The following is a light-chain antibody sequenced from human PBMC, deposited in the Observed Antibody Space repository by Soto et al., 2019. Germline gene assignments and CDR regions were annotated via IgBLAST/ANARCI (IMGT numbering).Light chain of an antibody. CDR3: CSYVGSYTSYV. V-gene: IGLV2-11*01. J-gene: IGLJ1*01. CDR2: DVT. CDR1: SSDVGGYNF. Sequence: QSALTQPRSVSGSPGQSVTISCTGTSSDVGGYNFVSWYQQHPGKAPKFMIYDVTKRPSGVPDRFSGSKSGNTASLTISGLQAEDEDDYCCCSYVGSYTSYVFGTGTKLTVL.